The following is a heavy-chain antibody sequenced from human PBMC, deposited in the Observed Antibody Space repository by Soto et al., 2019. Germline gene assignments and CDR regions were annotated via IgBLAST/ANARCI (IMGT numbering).Heavy chain of an antibody. CDR2: IGAYNGNT. CDR3: ARISTDILTGYIKYYYYYGMDV. V-gene: IGHV1-18*01. J-gene: IGHJ6*02. CDR1: GYTFTSYG. Sequence: ASVKVSCKASGYTFTSYGISWVRQAPGQGLEWMGWIGAYNGNTNYAQKLQGRVTMTTDTSTSTAYMELRSLRSDDTAVYYCARISTDILTGYIKYYYYYGMDVWGQGTTVTVSS. D-gene: IGHD3-9*01.